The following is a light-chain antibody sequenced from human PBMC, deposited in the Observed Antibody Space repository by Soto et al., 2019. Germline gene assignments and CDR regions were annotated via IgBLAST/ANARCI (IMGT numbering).Light chain of an antibody. CDR1: SSNIGNNF. CDR3: AVWDDRLNRLV. Sequence: QSVVTQPPSASGTPGQRVTISCSGSSSNIGNNFVYWYQKLPGTAPKGLIYSNNERPSGVPDRFSGSKSGTSASLAISELRSEDEADYYCAVWDDRLNRLVFGGGTKLTVL. J-gene: IGLJ3*02. V-gene: IGLV1-47*02. CDR2: SNN.